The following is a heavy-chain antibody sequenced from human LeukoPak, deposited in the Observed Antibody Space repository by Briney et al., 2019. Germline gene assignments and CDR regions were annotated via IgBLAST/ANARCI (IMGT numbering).Heavy chain of an antibody. Sequence: PSETLSLTCAVSGYSISSGYYWGWIRQPPGKGREGIGSIYHSGSTYYDPSLKRRVTISVDTSKTQFSLKLSSVTAADTAVYYCARPRGSCSGGSCYYYYFDYWGQGTLVTVSS. J-gene: IGHJ4*02. D-gene: IGHD2-15*01. V-gene: IGHV4-38-2*01. CDR2: IYHSGST. CDR3: ARPRGSCSGGSCYYYYFDY. CDR1: GYSISSGYY.